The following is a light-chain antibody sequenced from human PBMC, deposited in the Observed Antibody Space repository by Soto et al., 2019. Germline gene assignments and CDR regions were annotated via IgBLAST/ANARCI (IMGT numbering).Light chain of an antibody. J-gene: IGKJ1*01. CDR3: QQYNNWPPWT. V-gene: IGKV1-12*01. CDR1: QGISSW. Sequence: DIQMTQSPSSVSASVGDRVTITCRASQGISSWLAWYQQKPGKAPNLLIYGASTRATGIPARFSRSGSGTEFTLTISSLQSEDFAVYYCQQYNNWPPWTFGQGTKVEIK. CDR2: GAS.